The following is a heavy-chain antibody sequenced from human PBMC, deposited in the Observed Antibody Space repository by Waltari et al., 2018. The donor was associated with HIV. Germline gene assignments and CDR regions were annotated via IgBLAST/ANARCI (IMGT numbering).Heavy chain of an antibody. V-gene: IGHV3-13*04. Sequence: EEQLVESGGGLVQPGGSLRLSCAASGFTFDIYDMHWVRQVIGKGLELVAAIGTLSDTFYPDSVKGRFTISRENAKKSLYLQMNNLRAGDTGVYYCTRHRVPRYFDLWGRGTLVTVSS. CDR1: GFTFDIYD. CDR2: IGTLSDT. J-gene: IGHJ2*01. CDR3: TRHRVPRYFDL.